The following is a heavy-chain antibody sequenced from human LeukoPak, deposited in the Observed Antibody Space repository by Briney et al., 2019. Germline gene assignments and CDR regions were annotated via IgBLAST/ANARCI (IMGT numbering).Heavy chain of an antibody. CDR3: AKGGYYDSSGSFYFDY. D-gene: IGHD3-22*01. Sequence: GGSLRLSCATSGFIFSGHVMNWVRQAPGKGPAWVSSITGSSDNTYYADSVKGRFTISRDNSKNTLYVQVNSLGTEDTAAYYCAKGGYYDSSGSFYFDYWGRGTLVTVSS. J-gene: IGHJ4*02. V-gene: IGHV3-23*01. CDR1: GFIFSGHV. CDR2: ITGSSDNT.